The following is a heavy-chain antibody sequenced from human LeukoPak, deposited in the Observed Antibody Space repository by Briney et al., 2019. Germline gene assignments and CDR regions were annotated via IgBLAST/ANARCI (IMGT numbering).Heavy chain of an antibody. V-gene: IGHV1-46*03. CDR1: GYTFTSYY. Sequence: ASVKVSCKASGYTFTSYYMHWVRQAPGQGLEWMGIINPSGGSTSYAQKFQGRVTMTRDTSTSTVYMELSSLRSEDTAVYYCARGDCGSTSCYSLSDYWGQGTLVTVSS. CDR3: ARGDCGSTSCYSLSDY. CDR2: INPSGGST. J-gene: IGHJ4*02. D-gene: IGHD2-2*01.